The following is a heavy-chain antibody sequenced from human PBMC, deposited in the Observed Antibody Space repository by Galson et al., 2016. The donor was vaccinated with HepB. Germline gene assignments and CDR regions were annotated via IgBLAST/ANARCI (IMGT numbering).Heavy chain of an antibody. J-gene: IGHJ6*02. CDR1: GYRFSGYD. CDR2: INPNNGHT. Sequence: SVKVSCKASGYRFSGYDINWVRQATGQGLEWMGWINPNNGHTGFAQKFQGRVTLTRNTSISTVYMEVSSLKSEDTAVYYCAIGRSGTLFMKWFDYGLDVWGQGTTVIVSS. D-gene: IGHD1-26*01. CDR3: AIGRSGTLFMKWFDYGLDV. V-gene: IGHV1-8*01.